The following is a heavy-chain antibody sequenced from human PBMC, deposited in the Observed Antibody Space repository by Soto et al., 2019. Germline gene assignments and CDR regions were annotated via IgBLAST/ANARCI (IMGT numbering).Heavy chain of an antibody. CDR2: INPNSGGT. D-gene: IGHD2-2*01. Sequence: ASVKVSCKASGYTFTSYAMHWVRQAPGQGLEWMGWINPNSGGTNYAQKFQGWVTMTRDTSISTAYMELSRLRSDDTAVYYCAKSVVPALELPTQKVYYFDYWGQGTLVTVSS. V-gene: IGHV1-2*04. J-gene: IGHJ4*02. CDR3: AKSVVPALELPTQKVYYFDY. CDR1: GYTFTSYA.